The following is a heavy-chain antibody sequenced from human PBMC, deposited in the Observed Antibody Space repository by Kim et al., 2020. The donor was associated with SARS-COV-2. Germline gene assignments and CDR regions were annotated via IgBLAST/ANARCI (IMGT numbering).Heavy chain of an antibody. CDR3: AKGGSRTSPF. J-gene: IGHJ4*02. CDR2: ST. Sequence: STYYAESVKGRFTLSRDKSKTTVYLQMNNLRPEDTAVYHCAKGGSRTSPFWGQGTLVSVSS. D-gene: IGHD2-2*01. V-gene: IGHV3-23*01.